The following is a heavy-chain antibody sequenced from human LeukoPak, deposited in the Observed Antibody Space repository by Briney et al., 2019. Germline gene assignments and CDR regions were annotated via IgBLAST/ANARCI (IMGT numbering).Heavy chain of an antibody. CDR3: ARGRDGYNFLNRGEYYYFDY. Sequence: SETLSLTCTVSGGSISSYYWSWIRQPPGKVLEWIGTIYYSGSTNYNPSLKSRVTISVDTSKNQFSLKVNSVTAADTAVYYCARGRDGYNFLNRGEYYYFDYWGQGILVTVSS. CDR2: IYYSGST. J-gene: IGHJ4*02. CDR1: GGSISSYY. D-gene: IGHD5-24*01. V-gene: IGHV4-59*08.